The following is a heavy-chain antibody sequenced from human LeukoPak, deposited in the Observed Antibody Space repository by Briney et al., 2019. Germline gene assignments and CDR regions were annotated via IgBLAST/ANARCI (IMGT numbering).Heavy chain of an antibody. V-gene: IGHV3-21*01. CDR3: ARDQGSGYDLVPYYYYYMDV. D-gene: IGHD5-12*01. Sequence: GGSLRLSCAASGSTFNNYNMNWVRQAPGKGLEWVSSISYSSNYIYYADSVKGRFSISRDSAKSSLYLQMNSLRAEDTAVYYCARDQGSGYDLVPYYYYYMDVWGKGTTVTVSS. J-gene: IGHJ6*03. CDR1: GSTFNNYN. CDR2: ISYSSNYI.